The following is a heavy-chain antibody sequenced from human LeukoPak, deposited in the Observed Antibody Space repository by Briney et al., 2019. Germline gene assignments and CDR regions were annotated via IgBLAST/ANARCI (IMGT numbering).Heavy chain of an antibody. Sequence: PSETLSLTCTVSGDSISSGSYYWSWIRQPAGKGLEWIGRIYTSGSTYYNPSLKSRVTISVDASKNQFSLKLSSVTAADTAVYYCASTSGSYYFPFDYWGQGTLVTVSS. CDR1: GDSISSGSYY. D-gene: IGHD1-26*01. V-gene: IGHV4-61*02. CDR3: ASTSGSYYFPFDY. CDR2: IYTSGST. J-gene: IGHJ4*02.